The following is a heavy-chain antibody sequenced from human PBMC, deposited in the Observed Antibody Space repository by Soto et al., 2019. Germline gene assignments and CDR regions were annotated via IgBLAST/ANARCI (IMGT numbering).Heavy chain of an antibody. CDR3: ARGDCSGGSCYGRRNWFDP. CDR2: IYHSGST. D-gene: IGHD2-15*01. CDR1: GGSISSGGYS. V-gene: IGHV4-30-2*01. Sequence: KPSETLSLTCAVSGGSISSGGYSWSWIRQPPGKGLEWIGYIYHSGSTYYNPSLKSRVTISVDRSKNQFSLKLSSVTAADTAVYYCARGDCSGGSCYGRRNWFDPWGQGTLVTVSS. J-gene: IGHJ5*02.